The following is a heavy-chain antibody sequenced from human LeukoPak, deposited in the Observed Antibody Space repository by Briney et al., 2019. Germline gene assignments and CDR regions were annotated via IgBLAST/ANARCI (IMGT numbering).Heavy chain of an antibody. Sequence: GGPLRLSCAASGFTFSSYGMHWVRQAPGKGLEWVAFIRYDGSNKYYADSVKGRFTISRDNAKNSLYLEMNSLRAEDTAVYYCARGSSASRSWGQGTLVIVSS. CDR2: IRYDGSNK. V-gene: IGHV3-30*02. J-gene: IGHJ1*01. D-gene: IGHD2-15*01. CDR1: GFTFSSYG. CDR3: ARGSSASRS.